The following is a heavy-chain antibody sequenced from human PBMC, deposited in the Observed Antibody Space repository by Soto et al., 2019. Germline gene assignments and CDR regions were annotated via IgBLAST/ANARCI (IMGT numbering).Heavy chain of an antibody. V-gene: IGHV1-8*01. CDR2: MNPNSGNT. Sequence: QVQLVQSGAEVKKPEASVKVSCRASGDTFISHDINWVRQATGQGLEWMGWMNPNSGNTGYGQKFQGRLTLTRDTSISTAYLELSSLRSDDTAIYYCVRGAASWGQGTLVTVSS. CDR3: VRGAAS. CDR1: GDTFISHD. J-gene: IGHJ5*02.